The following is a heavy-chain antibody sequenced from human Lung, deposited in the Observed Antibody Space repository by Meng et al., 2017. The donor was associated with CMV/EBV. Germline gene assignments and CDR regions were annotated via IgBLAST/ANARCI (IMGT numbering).Heavy chain of an antibody. Sequence: GEXXKISCAVSVFTVSSNYMSWVRQALGKGLEWVSVIYTGGITYYADSVKGRFTISRDNSKNTLYLQMNSLRADDTAVYYCAAEGENSGDETRDAFDLWGQGTMVTVSS. D-gene: IGHD6-25*01. CDR3: AAEGENSGDETRDAFDL. CDR1: VFTVSSNY. J-gene: IGHJ3*01. CDR2: IYTGGIT. V-gene: IGHV3-66*02.